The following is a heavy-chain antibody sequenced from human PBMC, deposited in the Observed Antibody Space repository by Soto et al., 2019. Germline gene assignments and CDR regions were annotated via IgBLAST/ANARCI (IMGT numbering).Heavy chain of an antibody. J-gene: IGHJ3*02. V-gene: IGHV3-23*01. CDR2: ISGSGGST. D-gene: IGHD3-3*01. CDR1: GFTFSSYA. Sequence: GGSLRLSCAASGFTFSSYAMSWVRQAPGKGLEWVSAISGSGGSTYYADSVKGRFTISRDNSKNTLYLQMNSLRAEDTAVYYCAKEYASITIFGVADDAFDIWGQGTMVTVSS. CDR3: AKEYASITIFGVADDAFDI.